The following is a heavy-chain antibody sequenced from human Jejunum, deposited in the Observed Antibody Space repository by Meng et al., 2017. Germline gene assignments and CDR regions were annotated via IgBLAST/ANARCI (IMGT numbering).Heavy chain of an antibody. V-gene: IGHV4-34*01. D-gene: IGHD4-11*01. CDR3: ARGNEYSNYGADF. CDR2: INDRGST. CDR1: GGSISDYY. J-gene: IGHJ4*02. Sequence: QVKLQQWGAGLLKPSETLSLTCAVYGGSISDYYWTWIRQPPGKGLEWIGEINDRGSTNYNPSLKSRVTISVDTSKSQFYLRVSSVTAADTAVYYCARGNEYSNYGADFWGQGTLVTVSS.